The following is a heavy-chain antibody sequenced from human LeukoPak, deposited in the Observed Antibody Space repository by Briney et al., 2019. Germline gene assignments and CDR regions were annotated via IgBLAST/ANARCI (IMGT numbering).Heavy chain of an antibody. Sequence: ASVEVSCKASGYTFTSYDINWVRQATGQGLEWMGWMNPNSGNTGYAQKFQGRVTMTRNTSISTAYMELSSLRSEDTAVYYCGLGPAEPDWNSPDYYYYYMDVWGKGTTVTVSS. CDR2: MNPNSGNT. CDR1: GYTFTSYD. V-gene: IGHV1-8*01. D-gene: IGHD1-7*01. CDR3: GLGPAEPDWNSPDYYYYYMDV. J-gene: IGHJ6*03.